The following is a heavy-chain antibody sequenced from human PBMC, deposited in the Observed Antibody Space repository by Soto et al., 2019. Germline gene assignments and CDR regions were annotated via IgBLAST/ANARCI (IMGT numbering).Heavy chain of an antibody. D-gene: IGHD5-12*01. CDR2: ISGSGDST. J-gene: IGHJ5*02. Sequence: GGSLRLSCAASGFTFSSYAMSWVRQAPGKGLEWVSGISGSGDSTYYADSVKGRFTISRDKSKNTLYLQVNSLKAEDTAVYYCANGMASVIINWFDPWGQGTLVTVSS. CDR3: ANGMASVIINWFDP. V-gene: IGHV3-23*01. CDR1: GFTFSSYA.